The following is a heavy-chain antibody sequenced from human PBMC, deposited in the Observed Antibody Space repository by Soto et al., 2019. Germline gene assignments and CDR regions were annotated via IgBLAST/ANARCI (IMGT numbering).Heavy chain of an antibody. J-gene: IGHJ4*02. CDR1: GFTFGDYG. D-gene: IGHD3-3*01. CDR2: IKQDGSEK. CDR3: AVTRIDFWSGYPEIDY. Sequence: GGSLRLSCSTSGFTFGDYGMTWFRQAPGKGLEWVANIKQDGSEKYYVDSVKGRFTISRDNAKNSLYLQMNSLRAEDTAVYYCAVTRIDFWSGYPEIDYWGQGTLVTVSS. V-gene: IGHV3-7*01.